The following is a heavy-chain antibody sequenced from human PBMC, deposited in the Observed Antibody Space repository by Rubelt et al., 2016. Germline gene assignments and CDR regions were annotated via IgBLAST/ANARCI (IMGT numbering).Heavy chain of an antibody. Sequence: QVQLQESGPGLVRPSETLSLTCTVSGGSISSYYWSWIRQPPGKGLEWIGYIYYSGSTSYNPSLKSRVTISEDTSKNQFSLRLGSVTAADTAVYYCARLQWELSTIDFWGQGTLVTVSS. CDR3: ARLQWELSTIDF. V-gene: IGHV4-59*12. CDR1: GGSISSYY. D-gene: IGHD1-26*01. CDR2: IYYSGST. J-gene: IGHJ4*02.